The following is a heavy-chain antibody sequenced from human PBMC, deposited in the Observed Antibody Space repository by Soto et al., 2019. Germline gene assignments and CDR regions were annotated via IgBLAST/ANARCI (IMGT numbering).Heavy chain of an antibody. CDR2: IIPIFGTA. Sequence: QVQLVQSGAEVKKPGSSVKVSCKASRGTFSSYAISWVRQAPGQGLEWMGGIIPIFGTANYAQKFQGRVKTTADESRSTGYMGLSSLRSENTAVYYCAREGREMATSWFFDYWGQGTLVTVSS. J-gene: IGHJ4*02. D-gene: IGHD5-12*01. V-gene: IGHV1-69*12. CDR1: RGTFSSYA. CDR3: AREGREMATSWFFDY.